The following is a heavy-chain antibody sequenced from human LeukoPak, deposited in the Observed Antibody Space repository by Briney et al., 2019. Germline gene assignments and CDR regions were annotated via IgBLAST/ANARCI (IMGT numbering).Heavy chain of an antibody. Sequence: ASVKVSCKASGYTFTSYDINWVRQATGQGLEWMGWMNPNSGNTGYAQKLQGRVTITRNTSISTAYMELSSLRSEDTAVYYCARAGQKWLQSGNSFDYWGQGTLVTVSS. J-gene: IGHJ4*02. D-gene: IGHD5-24*01. CDR1: GYTFTSYD. CDR3: ARAGQKWLQSGNSFDY. CDR2: MNPNSGNT. V-gene: IGHV1-8*03.